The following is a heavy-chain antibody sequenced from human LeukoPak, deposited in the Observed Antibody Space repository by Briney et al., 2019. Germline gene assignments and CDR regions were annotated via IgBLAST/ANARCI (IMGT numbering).Heavy chain of an antibody. J-gene: IGHJ6*02. D-gene: IGHD2-2*01. CDR3: ARSSPAAMLGYYYYGMDV. CDR1: GFTVSSNY. CDR2: IKQDGSEK. Sequence: GGSLRLSCAASGFTVSSNYMSWVRQAPGKGLEWVANIKQDGSEKYYVDSVKGRFTISRDNAKNSLYLQMNSLRAEDTAVYYCARSSPAAMLGYYYYGMDVWGQGTTVTVSS. V-gene: IGHV3-7*01.